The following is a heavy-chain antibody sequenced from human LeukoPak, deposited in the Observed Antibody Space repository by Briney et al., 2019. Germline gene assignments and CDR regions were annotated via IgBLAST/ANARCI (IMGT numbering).Heavy chain of an antibody. CDR2: IYYGGST. Sequence: SETLSLTCTVSGGSISSYYWSWIRQPPGKGLEWIGYIYYGGSTNYNPSLKSRVTISVDTSKNQFSLKLSSVTAADTAVYYCAREVLDAFDIWGQGTMVTVSS. CDR3: AREVLDAFDI. J-gene: IGHJ3*02. D-gene: IGHD1-14*01. V-gene: IGHV4-59*01. CDR1: GGSISSYY.